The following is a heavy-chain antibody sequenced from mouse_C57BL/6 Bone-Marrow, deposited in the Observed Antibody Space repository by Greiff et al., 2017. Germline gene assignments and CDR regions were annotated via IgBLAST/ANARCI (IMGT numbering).Heavy chain of an antibody. CDR1: GYTFTSYG. CDR2: IYPRSGNT. CDR3: ARTPHYYGSSLAWFAY. V-gene: IGHV1-81*01. D-gene: IGHD1-1*01. J-gene: IGHJ3*01. Sequence: QVQLKQSGAELARPGASVKLSCKASGYTFTSYGISWVKQRTGQGLEWIGEIYPRSGNTYYNEKFKGKATLTADKSSSTAYMELRSLTSEDSAVYFCARTPHYYGSSLAWFAYWGQGTLVTVSA.